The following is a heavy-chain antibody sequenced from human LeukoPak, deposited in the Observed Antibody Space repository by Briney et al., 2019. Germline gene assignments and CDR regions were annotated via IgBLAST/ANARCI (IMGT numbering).Heavy chain of an antibody. V-gene: IGHV4-31*03. D-gene: IGHD3-3*01. J-gene: IGHJ4*02. CDR2: IYYSGST. CDR1: GGSISSGGYY. Sequence: SQTLSLTCTVSGGSISSGGYYWSWIRQHPGKGLEWIGYIYYSGSTYYNPSLKSRVTISVDTSKNQFSLKLSSVTAADTAVYYCARAPAQYDFWSGYYTEPKYYFDYWGQGTLVTVSS. CDR3: ARAPAQYDFWSGYYTEPKYYFDY.